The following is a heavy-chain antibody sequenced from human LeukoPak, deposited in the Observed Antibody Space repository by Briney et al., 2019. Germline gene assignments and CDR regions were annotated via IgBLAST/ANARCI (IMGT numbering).Heavy chain of an antibody. CDR1: GFTFSSYG. D-gene: IGHD3/OR15-3a*01. Sequence: GGSLRLFCAASGFTFSSYGVHWGRQDPGKGLEWVAVIWYAGSKKFYADSVKGRFTISRDNSMNTLYLEMNSLRAEDTAVYYCARDLGLESFDYWGQGALVTVSS. CDR3: ARDLGLESFDY. CDR2: IWYAGSKK. V-gene: IGHV3-33*01. J-gene: IGHJ4*02.